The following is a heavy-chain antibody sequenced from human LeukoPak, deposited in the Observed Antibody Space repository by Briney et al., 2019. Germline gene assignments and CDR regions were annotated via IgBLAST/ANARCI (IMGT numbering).Heavy chain of an antibody. CDR1: GFTFSSHW. CDR2: IKQDGSAQ. D-gene: IGHD3-16*01. Sequence: PGGSLRLSCVASGFTFSSHWMGWVGQAPGKGLEWMATIKQDGSAQFSADSVKGRFTISRDNARQTLYLQMNSLRGDDTAVYYGAKEVPFVRATGVWDSWGQGTLVTVSS. J-gene: IGHJ4*02. V-gene: IGHV3-7*01. CDR3: AKEVPFVRATGVWDS.